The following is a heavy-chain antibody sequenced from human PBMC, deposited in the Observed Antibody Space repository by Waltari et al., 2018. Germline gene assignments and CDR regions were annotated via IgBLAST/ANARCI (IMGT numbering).Heavy chain of an antibody. CDR3: ARPGIVGATDY. J-gene: IGHJ4*02. CDR1: GFTFSSYW. Sequence: EVQLVESGGGLVQPGGSLRLSCAASGFTFSSYWMSWVRQAPGKGLEWVANIKQDGSEKYYVDSVMGRFTISRDNAKNSLYLQMNSLRAEDTAVYYCARPGIVGATDYWGQGTLVTVSS. D-gene: IGHD1-26*01. V-gene: IGHV3-7*01. CDR2: IKQDGSEK.